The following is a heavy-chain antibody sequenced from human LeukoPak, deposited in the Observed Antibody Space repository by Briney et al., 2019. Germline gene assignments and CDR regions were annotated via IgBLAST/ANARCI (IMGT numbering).Heavy chain of an antibody. CDR1: GGSIVGYY. J-gene: IGHJ4*02. CDR3: ARGLKDGYNYGYYLDY. CDR2: IYYTGST. D-gene: IGHD5-24*01. Sequence: PSETLSLSCSVSGGSIVGYYWTWIRRPPGKGLEWIGYIYYTGSTNYNPSLKSRVNMSVDSSKNQFSLNLNSVTAADTATYFCARGLKDGYNYGYYLDYWGPGALVTVSS. V-gene: IGHV4-59*13.